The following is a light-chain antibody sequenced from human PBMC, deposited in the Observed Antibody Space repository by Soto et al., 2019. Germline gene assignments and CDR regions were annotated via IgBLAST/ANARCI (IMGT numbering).Light chain of an antibody. V-gene: IGKV1-39*01. J-gene: IGKJ1*01. CDR2: AAC. Sequence: DIQMSQAPSSLSASVADRVTITCRASQSISSYLNWYQQKPGKAPKLLTYAACSLQSGVPSRFSRSGSGTDFTLTISXLQPEDFATHYCQQSYSTPTFGQGTKVDIK. CDR1: QSISSY. CDR3: QQSYSTPT.